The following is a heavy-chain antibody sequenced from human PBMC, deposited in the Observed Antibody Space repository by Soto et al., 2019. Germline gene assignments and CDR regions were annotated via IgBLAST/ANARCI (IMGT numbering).Heavy chain of an antibody. CDR3: ARVDDYGDYRTFDY. J-gene: IGHJ4*02. CDR2: IYHSEST. D-gene: IGHD4-17*01. V-gene: IGHV4-4*02. Sequence: SETLSLTCAVSGGSISSSNWWSWVRQPPGKGLEWIGEIYHSESTNYNPSLKSRVTISVDKSKNQFSLKLSSVTAADTAVYYCARVDDYGDYRTFDYWGQGTLVTVSS. CDR1: GGSISSSNW.